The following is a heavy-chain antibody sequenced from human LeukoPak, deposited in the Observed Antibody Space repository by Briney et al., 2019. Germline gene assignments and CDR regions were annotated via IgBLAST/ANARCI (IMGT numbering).Heavy chain of an antibody. CDR2: ISYDGSNK. J-gene: IGHJ4*02. Sequence: GGSLRLSCAASGFTFSSYGMHWVRQAPGKGLEWVAVISYDGSNKYYADSVKGRFTISRDNSKNTLYLQMNSLRAEDTAVYYCAREIGDFWSGYRFDYWGQGTLVTVSS. CDR3: AREIGDFWSGYRFDY. D-gene: IGHD3-3*01. CDR1: GFTFSSYG. V-gene: IGHV3-30*03.